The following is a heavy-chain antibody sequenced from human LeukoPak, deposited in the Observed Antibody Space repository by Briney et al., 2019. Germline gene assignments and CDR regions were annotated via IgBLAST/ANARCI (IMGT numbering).Heavy chain of an antibody. J-gene: IGHJ4*02. D-gene: IGHD3-22*01. Sequence: ASVKVSCKASGYTFTSYGISWVRQAPGQGLEWMGWISAYNGNTNYAQKLQGRVTMTTDTSMSTAYMELRSLRSDDTAVYYCARQANYYDSSGYYSDYWGQGTLVTVSS. CDR3: ARQANYYDSSGYYSDY. CDR1: GYTFTSYG. CDR2: ISAYNGNT. V-gene: IGHV1-18*01.